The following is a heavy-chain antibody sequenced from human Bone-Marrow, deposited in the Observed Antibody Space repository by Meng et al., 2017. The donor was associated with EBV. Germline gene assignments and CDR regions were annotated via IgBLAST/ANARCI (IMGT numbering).Heavy chain of an antibody. J-gene: IGHJ5*02. Sequence: QVQLVQSGAEVKKPGASVKVSCEASGYTFTSYAMHWVRQAPGQRLEWMGWINVGNGDTKYSQKFHGRVTITRDTSATTAYMELSSLTSEDTAVYYCARDSTGDSRRFDPWGQGTLVTGSS. D-gene: IGHD3-22*01. CDR2: INVGNGDT. CDR3: ARDSTGDSRRFDP. CDR1: GYTFTSYA. V-gene: IGHV1-3*01.